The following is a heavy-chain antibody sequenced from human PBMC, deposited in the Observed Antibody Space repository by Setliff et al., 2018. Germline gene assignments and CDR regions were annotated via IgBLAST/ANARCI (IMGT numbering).Heavy chain of an antibody. V-gene: IGHV4-30-4*08. J-gene: IGHJ3*01. Sequence: SETLSLTCTVSGDSISSGDYFWSWIRQPPGKGLEWIAYIYHSGSAYYNPSLKSRVTTSVDTSENQFSLHLTSVTAADTAVYYCAREVGTSTSSDAFDVWGQGMMVTVSS. CDR1: GDSISSGDYF. CDR2: IYHSGSA. D-gene: IGHD1-26*01. CDR3: AREVGTSTSSDAFDV.